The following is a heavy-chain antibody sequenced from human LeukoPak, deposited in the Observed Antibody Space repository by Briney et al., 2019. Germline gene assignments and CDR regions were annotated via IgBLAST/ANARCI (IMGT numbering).Heavy chain of an antibody. CDR1: GFTFNSYW. J-gene: IGHJ4*02. CDR2: IKQDGSEK. Sequence: PGGSLRLSCAASGFTFNSYWMTWVRQAPGKGLEWVANIKQDGSEKYYVDSVKGRFTISRDNAKNSLYLQMNSLRAEDTAVYYCARDAGYRDYWGQGTLVTVSS. D-gene: IGHD3-9*01. CDR3: ARDAGYRDY. V-gene: IGHV3-7*01.